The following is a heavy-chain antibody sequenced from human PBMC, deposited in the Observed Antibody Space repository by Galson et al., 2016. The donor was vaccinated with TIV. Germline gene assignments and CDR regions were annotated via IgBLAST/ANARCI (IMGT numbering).Heavy chain of an antibody. V-gene: IGHV3-23*01. CDR3: VKDAISFNSAYDAFDI. J-gene: IGHJ3*02. Sequence: SLRLSCAGSGFTFNIYAMSWVRQTPERGLEWVSSHGGGPNLFYGDSVRGRFTISSDDVKNTVYLDMHSLRAEDTAIYYCVKDAISFNSAYDAFDIWGQGTVVTVSS. CDR1: GFTFNIYA. D-gene: IGHD2-21*01. CDR2: SHGGGPNL.